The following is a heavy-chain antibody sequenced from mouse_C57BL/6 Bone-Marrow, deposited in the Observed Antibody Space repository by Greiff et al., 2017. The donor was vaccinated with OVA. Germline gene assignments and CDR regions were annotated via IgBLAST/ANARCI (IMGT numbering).Heavy chain of an antibody. V-gene: IGHV1-19*01. Sequence: EVQLQQSGPVLVKPGASVKMSCKASGYTFTDYYMNWVKQSHGKSLEWIGVINPYNGGTSYNQKFKGKATLTVDKSSSTAYMELNSLTSEDSAVYYCARRHSGSSGLDYWGQGTTLTVSS. D-gene: IGHD3-2*02. CDR3: ARRHSGSSGLDY. CDR1: GYTFTDYY. J-gene: IGHJ2*01. CDR2: INPYNGGT.